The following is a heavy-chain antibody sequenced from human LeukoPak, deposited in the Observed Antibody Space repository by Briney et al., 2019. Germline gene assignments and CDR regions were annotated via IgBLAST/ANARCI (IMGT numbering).Heavy chain of an antibody. Sequence: SETLSLTCTVSGGSISSYFWSWIRQPPGKGLEWIRYIYYSGSTNNNPSLKSRVTISVDTSKNQFFLKLTSVTAADTALYYCTRESEERDYVWGSYRYYYMDVWGKGTTVTVSS. J-gene: IGHJ6*03. CDR3: TRESEERDYVWGSYRYYYMDV. V-gene: IGHV4-59*01. CDR2: IYYSGST. CDR1: GGSISSYF. D-gene: IGHD3-16*02.